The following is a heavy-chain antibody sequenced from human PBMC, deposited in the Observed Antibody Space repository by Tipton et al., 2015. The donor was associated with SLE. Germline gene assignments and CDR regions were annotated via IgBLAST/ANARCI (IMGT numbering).Heavy chain of an antibody. D-gene: IGHD7-27*01. V-gene: IGHV3-48*03. CDR2: IRKDGTKR. Sequence: GSLRLSCAASGFIFSNYEMNWVRQAPGKGLEWVSYIRKDGTKRYYVDSVKGRFTISRDNAKNSLFLQMDSLRADDTGIYYCAQLGPRDYWGQGTLVTVSS. CDR3: AQLGPRDY. CDR1: GFIFSNYE. J-gene: IGHJ4*02.